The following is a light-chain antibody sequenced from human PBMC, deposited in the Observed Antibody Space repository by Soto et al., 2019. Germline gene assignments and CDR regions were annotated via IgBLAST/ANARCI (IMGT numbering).Light chain of an antibody. CDR2: EVS. Sequence: QSALTQPASVSGSPGQSITISCTGTNSDVGGYNYVSWYQQHPGKAPELMIYEVSHRPSGVSNRFSGSKSDNTASLTISGLQAEDEADYYCSSYTSISTTYVFGNGTKVTVX. CDR1: NSDVGGYNY. J-gene: IGLJ1*01. CDR3: SSYTSISTTYV. V-gene: IGLV2-14*01.